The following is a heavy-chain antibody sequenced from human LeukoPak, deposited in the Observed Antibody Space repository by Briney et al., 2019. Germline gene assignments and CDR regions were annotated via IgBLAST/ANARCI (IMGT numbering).Heavy chain of an antibody. CDR3: ARGGIMITFGGVTANDC. CDR2: MNPNSGNT. V-gene: IGHV1-8*01. Sequence: ASVKVSCKASGYTFTSYDINWVRQATGQGLEWMGWMNPNSGNTGYVQKFQGRVTMTRNTSISTAYMELSSLRSEDTAVYYCARGGIMITFGGVTANDCWGQGTLVTVSS. J-gene: IGHJ4*02. CDR1: GYTFTSYD. D-gene: IGHD3-16*01.